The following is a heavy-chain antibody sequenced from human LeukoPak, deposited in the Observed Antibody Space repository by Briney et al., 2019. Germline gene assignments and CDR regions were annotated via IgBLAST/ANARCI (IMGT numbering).Heavy chain of an antibody. D-gene: IGHD3-16*01. CDR2: IYYSGST. V-gene: IGHV4-39*01. CDR1: GCAISSSSYY. Sequence: SETLSLTCSVSGCAISSSSYYWGWMRQPPGKGLEWFGSIYYSGSTYYNPSLKSRVTISVDTSKNQFSLKLSSVTAADTAVYYCARHPHGGTHVIYYFDYWGQGTLVTVSS. J-gene: IGHJ4*02. CDR3: ARHPHGGTHVIYYFDY.